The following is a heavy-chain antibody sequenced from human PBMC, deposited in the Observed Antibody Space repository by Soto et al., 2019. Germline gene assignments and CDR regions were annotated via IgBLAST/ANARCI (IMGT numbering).Heavy chain of an antibody. Sequence: PSETLSLTCPVSGCSINSYYWSWIRQPPGKGLELIGYIYYSGSTNYNPSLKSRVTISVDTSKNQLSLKLSSVTAADTAVYYCARAWGFYFDYWGQGTLVTVSS. D-gene: IGHD1-26*01. CDR3: ARAWGFYFDY. CDR2: IYYSGST. J-gene: IGHJ4*02. CDR1: GCSINSYY. V-gene: IGHV4-59*01.